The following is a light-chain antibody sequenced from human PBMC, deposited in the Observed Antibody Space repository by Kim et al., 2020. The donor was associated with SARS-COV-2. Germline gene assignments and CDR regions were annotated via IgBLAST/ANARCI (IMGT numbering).Light chain of an antibody. CDR1: TSDVGGYNY. CDR2: GVN. V-gene: IGLV2-14*03. CDR3: NSYTTSSTRV. Sequence: GQAIASSCTGTTSDVGGYNYVSWYQRHPGKDPKLIIYGVNNRPSGVSDRFSGSKSGSTASLTISGLQAEDEAYYYCNSYTTSSTRVFGGGTQLTVL. J-gene: IGLJ3*02.